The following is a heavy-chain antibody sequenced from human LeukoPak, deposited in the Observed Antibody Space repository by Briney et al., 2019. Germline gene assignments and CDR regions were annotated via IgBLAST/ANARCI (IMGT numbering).Heavy chain of an antibody. J-gene: IGHJ4*02. CDR1: GYTFTGYY. D-gene: IGHD4-17*01. CDR3: AKISARDYDDYVFDY. CDR2: INPNSGGT. Sequence: GASVKVSCKASGYTFTGYYMHWVRQAPGQGLEWMGWINPNSGGTNYAQKFQGWVTMTKDTSISTAYMELSRLRSEDTAMYYCAKISARDYDDYVFDYWGQGTLVIVSS. V-gene: IGHV1-2*04.